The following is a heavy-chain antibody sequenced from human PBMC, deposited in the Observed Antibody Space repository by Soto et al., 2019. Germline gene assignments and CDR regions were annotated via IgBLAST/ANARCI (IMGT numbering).Heavy chain of an antibody. J-gene: IGHJ4*02. D-gene: IGHD3-9*01. CDR3: AREDILGVRSFDY. CDR2: ISSGSKII. Sequence: RRLSCAASGFTFSGYSVNWVRQAPGKGLEWVSYISSGSKIIYYAESVKGRFTVSRDNARNSQYLQMNSLRDEDTAVYYCAREDILGVRSFDYWGQGTLVTVSS. V-gene: IGHV3-48*02. CDR1: GFTFSGYS.